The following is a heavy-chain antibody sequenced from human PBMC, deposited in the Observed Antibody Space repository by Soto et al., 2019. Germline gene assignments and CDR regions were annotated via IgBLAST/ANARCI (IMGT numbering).Heavy chain of an antibody. CDR1: GYNFANYW. D-gene: IGHD3-22*01. Sequence: PGESLKISCSVSGYNFANYWIGWVRQMPGKGLEWMGIIYPSDSDTRYSPSFEGQVTISADRSISTAYLQWNSLKASDTAMYFCARGDSSDYSTATPADYWGQGTLVTVSS. CDR2: IYPSDSDT. J-gene: IGHJ4*02. CDR3: ARGDSSDYSTATPADY. V-gene: IGHV5-51*01.